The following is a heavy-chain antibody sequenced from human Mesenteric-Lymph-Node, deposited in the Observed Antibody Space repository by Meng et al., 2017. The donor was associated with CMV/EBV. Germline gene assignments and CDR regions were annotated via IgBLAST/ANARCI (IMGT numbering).Heavy chain of an antibody. CDR2: IFYSGST. Sequence: TVSGGSISSSSYYWGWIRQPPGKGLEWIGSIFYSGSTYDNTSLKSRVTILVDTSKKQFSLKLSSVTAADTAVYYCARHHITTASFDYWGQGTLVTVSS. V-gene: IGHV4-39*01. CDR1: GGSISSSSYY. J-gene: IGHJ4*02. D-gene: IGHD4-11*01. CDR3: ARHHITTASFDY.